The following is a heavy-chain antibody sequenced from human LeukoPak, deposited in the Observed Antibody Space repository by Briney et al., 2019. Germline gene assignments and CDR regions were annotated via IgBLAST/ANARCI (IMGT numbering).Heavy chain of an antibody. CDR2: IYFSGST. CDR3: ARQPPGSGYQYRYYFDY. J-gene: IGHJ4*02. D-gene: IGHD3-22*01. V-gene: IGHV4-31*03. Sequence: SETLSLTCTVSGGSVNSCGYYWSWIRQYPGRGLEWIGYIYFSGSTFYNPSFESRVFISLDTSKNQFSLRLSSVTAADTAIYYCARQPPGSGYQYRYYFDYWGQGTLVTVSS. CDR1: GGSVNSCGYY.